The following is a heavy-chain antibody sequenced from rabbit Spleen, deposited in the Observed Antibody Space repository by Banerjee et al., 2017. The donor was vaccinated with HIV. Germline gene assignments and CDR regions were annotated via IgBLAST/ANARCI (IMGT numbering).Heavy chain of an antibody. V-gene: IGHV1S40*01. CDR2: IYAGSSAST. CDR3: ARDLVAVIGWNFSL. D-gene: IGHD1-1*01. CDR1: GFSFSNSYY. Sequence: QSLEESGGDRVKPGASLTLTCTASGFSFSNSYYMCWVRQAPGKGLECIACIYAGSSASTYYATWASGRFTISRTSSTTVTLRMTSLTAADRATYFCARDLVAVIGWNFSLWGQGTLVTVS. J-gene: IGHJ3*01.